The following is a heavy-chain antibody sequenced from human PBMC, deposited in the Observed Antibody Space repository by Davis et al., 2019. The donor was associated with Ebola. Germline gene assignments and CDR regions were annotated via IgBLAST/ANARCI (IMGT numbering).Heavy chain of an antibody. CDR3: VGDRAYTYGYRMYASWFDP. V-gene: IGHV4-38-2*02. D-gene: IGHD5-18*01. CDR2: VFHTGRS. CDR1: GYSITSGHY. Sequence: ETLSLTCTVSGYSITSGHYWGWIRQTPGKGLEWIGSVFHTGRSDSNPSFKSRVTMSVDTSKNQFSLKLSSVTAADTAVYYCVGDRAYTYGYRMYASWFDPWGQGTLVTVSS. J-gene: IGHJ5*02.